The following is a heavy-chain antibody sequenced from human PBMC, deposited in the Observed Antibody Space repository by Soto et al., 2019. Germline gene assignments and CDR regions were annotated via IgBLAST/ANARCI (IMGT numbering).Heavy chain of an antibody. D-gene: IGHD1-1*01. J-gene: IGHJ4*02. Sequence: EVQLVESGGGLVQPGGSLRLSCAASGFTFSTFWMCWVRQAPGKGLEWVANIKQDGSETYYVDSVKGRFTISRDNAKNSLYLQMNSRRAEDTAVYYCARDSGTSDYWGQGTLVTVSS. CDR2: IKQDGSET. V-gene: IGHV3-7*01. CDR1: GFTFSTFW. CDR3: ARDSGTSDY.